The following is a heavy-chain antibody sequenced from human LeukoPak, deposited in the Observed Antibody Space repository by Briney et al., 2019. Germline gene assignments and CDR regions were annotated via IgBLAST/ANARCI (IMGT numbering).Heavy chain of an antibody. CDR2: IYYSGST. Sequence: SETLSLTCTVSGVAISSYYWSCIRQHPGKGLEWIGYIYYSGSTTYNPSLKSRVTISVDTSKNQFSLKLSSVTAADTAVYYCARVVPTINWFDPWGQRTLVTVSS. CDR3: ARVVPTINWFDP. J-gene: IGHJ5*02. V-gene: IGHV4-59*01. D-gene: IGHD2-2*01. CDR1: GVAISSYY.